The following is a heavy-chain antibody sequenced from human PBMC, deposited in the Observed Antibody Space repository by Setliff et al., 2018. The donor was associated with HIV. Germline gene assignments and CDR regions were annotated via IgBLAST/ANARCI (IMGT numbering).Heavy chain of an antibody. V-gene: IGHV4-34*01. CDR2: IIHSGIT. CDR3: ARGSPMVRGVITPFDY. J-gene: IGHJ4*02. CDR1: GGSFSDYS. Sequence: KPSETLSLTCAVSGGSFSDYSWTWIRQPPGKGLEWIGEIIHSGITNYSPSLKSRVTISVDTSKNHFSLRLTSATAADTAVYYCARGSPMVRGVITPFDYWGQGTLVTVSS. D-gene: IGHD3-10*01.